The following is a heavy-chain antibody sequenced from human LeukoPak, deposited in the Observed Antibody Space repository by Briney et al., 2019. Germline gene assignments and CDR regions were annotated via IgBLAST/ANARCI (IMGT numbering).Heavy chain of an antibody. CDR1: GGSISSYY. V-gene: IGHV4-59*01. Sequence: KPSETLSLTCTVSGGSISSYYWSWIRQPPGKGLEWIGYIYYSGSTNYKPSLKSRVTISVDTSKNQFSLKLSSVTAADTAVYYCARVDFTMVRGVPLPYAFDIWGQGTMVTISS. J-gene: IGHJ3*02. CDR3: ARVDFTMVRGVPLPYAFDI. D-gene: IGHD3-10*01. CDR2: IYYSGST.